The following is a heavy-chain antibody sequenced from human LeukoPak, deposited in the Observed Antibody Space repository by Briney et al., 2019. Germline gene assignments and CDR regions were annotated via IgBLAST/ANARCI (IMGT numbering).Heavy chain of an antibody. CDR2: INPNSGGT. J-gene: IGHJ4*02. D-gene: IGHD3-10*01. V-gene: IGHV1-2*02. CDR1: GYTFTGYY. Sequence: ASVKVSCKASGYTFTGYYMHWVRQAPGQGPEWMGWINPNSGGTNYAQKFQGRVTMTRDTSISTAYMELSRLRSDDTAVYYCARSYGSGSSYFDYWGQGTLVTVSS. CDR3: ARSYGSGSSYFDY.